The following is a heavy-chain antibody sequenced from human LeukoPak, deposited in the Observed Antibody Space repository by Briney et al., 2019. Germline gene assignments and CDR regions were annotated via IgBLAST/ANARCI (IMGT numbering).Heavy chain of an antibody. J-gene: IGHJ6*02. CDR2: ISSSGSTI. Sequence: GGSLRLSCAASGFTFSDYYMSWIRQAPGKGLEWVSYISSSGSTIYYADSVKGRFTISRDNAKNSLYLQMNSLRAEDTAVYYCAREDWGSVSSYYYYGMDVWGQGTTVTVSS. V-gene: IGHV3-11*01. CDR1: GFTFSDYY. CDR3: AREDWGSVSSYYYYGMDV. D-gene: IGHD7-27*01.